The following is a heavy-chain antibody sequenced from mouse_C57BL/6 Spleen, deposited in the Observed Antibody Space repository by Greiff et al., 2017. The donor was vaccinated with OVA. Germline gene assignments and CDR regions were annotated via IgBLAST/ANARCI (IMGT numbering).Heavy chain of an antibody. D-gene: IGHD2-2*01. CDR3: ARDGSPIAY. Sequence: EVQLVESGGGLVKPGGSLKLSCAASGFTFSSYAMSWVRQTPEKRLEWVATISDGGSYTYYPDNVKGRFTISRDNAKNNLYLQMSHLKSEDTAMYYCARDGSPIAYWGQGTLVTVSA. J-gene: IGHJ3*01. V-gene: IGHV5-4*01. CDR1: GFTFSSYA. CDR2: ISDGGSYT.